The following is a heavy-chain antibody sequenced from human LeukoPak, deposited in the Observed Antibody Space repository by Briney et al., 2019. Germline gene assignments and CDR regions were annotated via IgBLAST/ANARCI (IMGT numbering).Heavy chain of an antibody. J-gene: IGHJ4*02. V-gene: IGHV3-43*01. D-gene: IGHD5-18*01. CDR2: INWDGGST. Sequence: GGSLRLSCAASGFMFDDYTMHWVRQAPGKGLEWVSLINWDGGSTYYAGSVKGRFTISRDNSKNSLYLQMNSLRTEDTALYYCAKGDVGSPMNFYHWGQGTLVTVSS. CDR1: GFMFDDYT. CDR3: AKGDVGSPMNFYH.